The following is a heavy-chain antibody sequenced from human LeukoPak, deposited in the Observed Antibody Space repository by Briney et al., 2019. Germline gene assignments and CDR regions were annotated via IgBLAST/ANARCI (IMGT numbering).Heavy chain of an antibody. V-gene: IGHV1-24*01. CDR3: AVGTFYLTAVF. CDR1: GHTLTELA. CDR2: YEAERAEI. J-gene: IGHJ4*02. Sequence: ASVKVSCKVSGHTLTELALHWVRQAPGKGLEWMGGYEAERAEIIYAPKLQGRVTMTEDTSTETAYMELSSLSAEDTAVYYCAVGTFYLTAVFWGQGTLVTVSS. D-gene: IGHD1-1*01.